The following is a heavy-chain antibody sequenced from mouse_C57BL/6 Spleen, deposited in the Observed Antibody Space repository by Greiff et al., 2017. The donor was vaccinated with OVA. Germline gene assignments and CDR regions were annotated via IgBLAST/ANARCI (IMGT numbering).Heavy chain of an antibody. CDR2: IDPSDSYT. D-gene: IGHD2-2*01. Sequence: QVQLQQPGAELVRPGTSVKLSCKASGYTFTSYWMHWVKQRPGQGLEWIGVIDPSDSYTNYNQKFKGKATLTVDTSSSTAYMQLSSLTSEDSAVYYCARKTSTMVTTDDWGQGTTLTVSS. CDR1: GYTFTSYW. V-gene: IGHV1-59*01. CDR3: ARKTSTMVTTDD. J-gene: IGHJ2*01.